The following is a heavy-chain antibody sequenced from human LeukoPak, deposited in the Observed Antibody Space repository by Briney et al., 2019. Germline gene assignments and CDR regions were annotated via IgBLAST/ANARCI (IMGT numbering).Heavy chain of an antibody. D-gene: IGHD5-18*01. CDR3: ARYVDSASEGAFDM. Sequence: YIHWFQGRVTMTRDTSISTAYMEVSRLTSDDTAVYYCARYVDSASEGAFDMWGQGTMVTVSS. V-gene: IGHV1-2*02. J-gene: IGHJ3*02.